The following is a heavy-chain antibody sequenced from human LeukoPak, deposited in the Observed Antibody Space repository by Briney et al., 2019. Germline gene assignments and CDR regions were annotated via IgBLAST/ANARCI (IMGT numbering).Heavy chain of an antibody. D-gene: IGHD2-2*01. Sequence: SETLSLTCTVSRASISIYSWSWIRQPPGQGLEWLGYIYASGSPNYNPSLKNRVTMSVDTSRNQLSLRVNSVTAADTAVYYCAKSNRYCDTASCYEAFDIWGQGTMVTVSS. CDR3: AKSNRYCDTASCYEAFDI. V-gene: IGHV4-59*03. CDR2: IYASGSP. J-gene: IGHJ3*02. CDR1: RASISIYS.